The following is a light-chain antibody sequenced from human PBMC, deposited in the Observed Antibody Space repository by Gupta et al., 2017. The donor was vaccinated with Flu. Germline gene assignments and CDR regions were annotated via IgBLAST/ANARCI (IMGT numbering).Light chain of an antibody. CDR2: AAS. J-gene: IGKJ5*01. CDR1: QSISSY. CDR3: QHRDSTPLT. Sequence: DIQMTQSPSSLSASVGDRVTITCRASQSISSYLYWYQQKPGKAPKLLISAASRVERGVPSRFSGSGYGTDFTLTISSRQPEDFATYYCQHRDSTPLTFGQGTLLDIK. V-gene: IGKV1-39*01.